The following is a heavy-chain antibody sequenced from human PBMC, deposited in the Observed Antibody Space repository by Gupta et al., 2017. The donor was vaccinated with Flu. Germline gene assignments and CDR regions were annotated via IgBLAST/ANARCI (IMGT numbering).Heavy chain of an antibody. CDR1: GGTFSSG. D-gene: IGHD4-17*01. Sequence: QVQLVQSGPEVKKPGSSVKVSCTASGGTFSSGFSWVRQAPGQGLEWVGRFIPVFGTTKYAQTFQGRVIISADRSTNTVYMEVRSLRSEDTAVYYCATLPGDFSNWFHTWGQGTLVSVSS. J-gene: IGHJ5*02. V-gene: IGHV1-69*06. CDR2: FIPVFGTT. CDR3: ATLPGDFSNWFHT.